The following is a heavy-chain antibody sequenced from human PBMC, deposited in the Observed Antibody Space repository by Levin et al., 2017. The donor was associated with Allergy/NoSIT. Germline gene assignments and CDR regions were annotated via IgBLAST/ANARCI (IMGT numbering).Heavy chain of an antibody. D-gene: IGHD5-12*01. J-gene: IGHJ4*02. CDR2: ISGSGGST. CDR1: GFTFSSYA. Sequence: GGSLRLSCAASGFTFSSYAMSWVRQAPGKGLEWVSGISGSGGSTYYADSVKGRFTISRDNSKNTLYLQMNSLRAEDTAVYYCAKVLSGPYYFDYWGQGTLVAVSS. V-gene: IGHV3-23*01. CDR3: AKVLSGPYYFDY.